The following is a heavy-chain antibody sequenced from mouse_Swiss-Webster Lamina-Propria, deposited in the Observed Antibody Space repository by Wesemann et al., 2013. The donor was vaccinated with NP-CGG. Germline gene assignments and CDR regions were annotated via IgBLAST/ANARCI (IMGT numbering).Heavy chain of an antibody. CDR1: GYSITSDYA. D-gene: IGHD2-1*01. V-gene: IGHV3-2*02. Sequence: QSLSLTCTVTGYSITSDYAWNWIRQFPGNKLEWMGYISYSGSTSYNPSLKSRISITRDTSKNQFFLQLNSVTTEDTATYYCARRPIYYGNWYFDVWGAGDHGSPSPQ. CDR2: ISYSGST. CDR3: ARRPIYYGNWYFDV. J-gene: IGHJ1*01.